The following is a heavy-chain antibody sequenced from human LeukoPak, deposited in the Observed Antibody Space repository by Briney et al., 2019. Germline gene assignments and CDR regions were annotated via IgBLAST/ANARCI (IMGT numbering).Heavy chain of an antibody. CDR1: GSSINGYS. CDR2: IYYSGSA. CDR3: ARDHPQYSSAWYRWFDP. D-gene: IGHD6-19*01. Sequence: PSETLSLTCTVSGSSINGYSWSWIRQPPGKGLEYIGYIYYSGSANYNPSLKSRVTMSVDTSKNQFSLKVTSVTAADTAVYYCARDHPQYSSAWYRWFDPWGQGTLVTVSS. V-gene: IGHV4-59*01. J-gene: IGHJ5*02.